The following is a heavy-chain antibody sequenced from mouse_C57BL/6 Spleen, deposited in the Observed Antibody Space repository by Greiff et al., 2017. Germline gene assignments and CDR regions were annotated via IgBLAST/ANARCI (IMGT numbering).Heavy chain of an antibody. V-gene: IGHV5-9-1*02. CDR1: GFTFSSYA. CDR3: TRDLPHSYAMDY. Sequence: EVKLVESGEGLVKPGGSLKLSCAASGFTFSSYAMSWVRQTPEKRLEWVAYISSGGDYIYYADTVKGRFTISRDNARNTLYLQMSSLKSEDTAMYYCTRDLPHSYAMDYWGQGTSVTVSS. J-gene: IGHJ4*01. CDR2: ISSGGDYI.